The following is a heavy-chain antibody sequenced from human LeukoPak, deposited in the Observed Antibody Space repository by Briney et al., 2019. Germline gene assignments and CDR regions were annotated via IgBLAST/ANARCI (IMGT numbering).Heavy chain of an antibody. V-gene: IGHV1-2*02. J-gene: IGHJ4*02. CDR1: GYTFTSYD. CDR2: INPNSGGT. D-gene: IGHD2-2*01. Sequence: GASVKVSCKASGYTFTSYDINWLRQATGQGLEWMGWINPNSGGTNYAQKFQGRVIMTRDTSISTAYMELSRLRSDDTAVYYCAREGVVLFDYWGQGTLVTVSS. CDR3: AREGVVLFDY.